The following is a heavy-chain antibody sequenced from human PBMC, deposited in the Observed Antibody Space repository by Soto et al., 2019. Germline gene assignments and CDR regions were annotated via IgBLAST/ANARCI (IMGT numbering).Heavy chain of an antibody. CDR1: GGSFSGYY. CDR2: INHSGST. D-gene: IGHD7-27*01. CDR3: ASPPGAGDDAFDI. Sequence: SETLSLTCAVYGGSFSGYYWSWIRQPPGKGLEWIGEINHSGSTNYNPSFKIRVTISVDTSKNQFSLNLSSVTAADTAVYYCASPPGAGDDAFDIWGQGTMVTVSS. J-gene: IGHJ3*02. V-gene: IGHV4-34*01.